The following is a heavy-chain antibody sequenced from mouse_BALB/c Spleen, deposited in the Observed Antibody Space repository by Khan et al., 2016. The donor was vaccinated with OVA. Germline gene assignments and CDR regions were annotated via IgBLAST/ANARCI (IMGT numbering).Heavy chain of an antibody. D-gene: IGHD1-1*01. V-gene: IGHV3-2*02. J-gene: IGHJ2*01. CDR2: ISYSGGT. Sequence: EVKLPESGPGLVKPSQSLSLTCTVTGYSITSGYAWNWIRQFPGNKLEWMGYISYSGGTSYNPSLKSRISITRDTSKNQFFLKLNSVTTEDTATYYCARGNYYGYYFDYWGQGTPLTVSS. CDR1: GYSITSGYA. CDR3: ARGNYYGYYFDY.